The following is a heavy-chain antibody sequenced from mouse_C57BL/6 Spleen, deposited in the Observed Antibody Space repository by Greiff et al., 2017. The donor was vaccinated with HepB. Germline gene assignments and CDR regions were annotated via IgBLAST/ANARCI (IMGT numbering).Heavy chain of an antibody. CDR2: INPSTGGT. J-gene: IGHJ2*01. V-gene: IGHV1-42*01. CDR1: GYSFTGYY. Sequence: VQLQQSGPELVKPGASVKISCKASGYSFTGYYMNWVKQSPEKSLEWIGEINPSTGGTTYNQKFKAKATLTVDKSSSTAYMQLKSLTSEDSAVYYCARKNLDLYYFDYWGQGTTLTVSS. CDR3: ARKNLDLYYFDY.